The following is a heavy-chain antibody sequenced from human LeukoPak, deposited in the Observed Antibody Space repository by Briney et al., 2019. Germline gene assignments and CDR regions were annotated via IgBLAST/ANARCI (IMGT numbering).Heavy chain of an antibody. Sequence: PSETLSLTCTVSGGSISSYYWSWIRQPPGKGLEWIGYIYYSGSTNYNPSLKSRVTISVDTSKNQFSLKLSSVTAADTAVYYCAKKQWSSSSFDYWGQGTLVTVSS. J-gene: IGHJ4*02. V-gene: IGHV4-59*01. CDR1: GGSISSYY. D-gene: IGHD6-6*01. CDR2: IYYSGST. CDR3: AKKQWSSSSFDY.